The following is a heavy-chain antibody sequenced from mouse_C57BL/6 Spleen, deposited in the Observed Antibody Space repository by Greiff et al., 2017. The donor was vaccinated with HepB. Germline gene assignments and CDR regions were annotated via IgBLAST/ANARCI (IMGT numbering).Heavy chain of an antibody. CDR3: ARHEAAYYSNYVGYFDV. CDR1: GYTFTEYT. Sequence: VQRVESGAELVKPGASVKLSCKASGYTFTEYTIHWVKQRSGQGLEWIGWFYPGSGSIKYNEKFKDKATLTADKSSSTVYMELSRLTSEDSAVYFCARHEAAYYSNYVGYFDVWGTGTTVTVSS. D-gene: IGHD2-5*01. V-gene: IGHV1-62-2*01. CDR2: FYPGSGSI. J-gene: IGHJ1*03.